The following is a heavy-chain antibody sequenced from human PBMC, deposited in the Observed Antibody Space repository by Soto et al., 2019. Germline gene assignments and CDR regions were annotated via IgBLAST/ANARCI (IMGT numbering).Heavy chain of an antibody. Sequence: SETLSLTCAVSGYSISSGYYWGWIRQPPGKGLEWIGSIYHSGSTYYNPSLKSRVTISVDTSKNQFSLKLSSVTAADTAVYYCARDPAVVAVVNGFDPWGQGTLVTVSS. J-gene: IGHJ5*02. CDR3: ARDPAVVAVVNGFDP. CDR2: IYHSGST. D-gene: IGHD2-15*01. V-gene: IGHV4-38-2*02. CDR1: GYSISSGYY.